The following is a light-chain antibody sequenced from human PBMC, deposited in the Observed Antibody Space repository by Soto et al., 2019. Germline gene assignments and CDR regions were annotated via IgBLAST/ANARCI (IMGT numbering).Light chain of an antibody. V-gene: IGKV2-28*01. CDR3: GAWDESLNGYV. CDR2: LGS. Sequence: DFVMTQSPLSLPVTAGEPASISCRSSQSLLHSSGYNYLDWYLQKPGQSPQLLIYLGSHRASGVPDRFSGSKSGTSASLAINGLQSGDEADYYCGAWDESLNGYVFGTGT. CDR1: QSLLHSSGYNY. J-gene: IGKJ3*01.